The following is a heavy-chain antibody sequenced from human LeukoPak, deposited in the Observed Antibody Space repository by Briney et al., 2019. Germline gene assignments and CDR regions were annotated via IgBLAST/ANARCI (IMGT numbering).Heavy chain of an antibody. CDR2: LNEDGSVK. D-gene: IGHD2-2*01. V-gene: IGHV3-7*01. CDR1: GFTFNNYA. Sequence: GGSLRLSCAASGFTFNNYAMSWVRQTPGKGLEWVAELNEDGSVKYYVDSVKGRFTISRDNAKSLLFLQMYNLRTEDTGVYFCANVPRSTVSYWGRGTLVTVSS. CDR3: ANVPRSTVSY. J-gene: IGHJ4*02.